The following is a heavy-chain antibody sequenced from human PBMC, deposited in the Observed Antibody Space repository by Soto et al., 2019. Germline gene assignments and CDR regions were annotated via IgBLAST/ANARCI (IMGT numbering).Heavy chain of an antibody. CDR2: IYYSGST. V-gene: IGHV4-59*01. J-gene: IGHJ6*02. CDR1: GGSHLSSP. D-gene: IGHD5-18*01. CDR3: ARERGYSYGSDYGMDV. Sequence: SEPLSLTCTVSGGSHLSSPWRGIRQPPGKGLEWIGYIYYSGSTNYNPSLKSRVTISVDTSKNQFSLKLSSVTAADTAVYYCARERGYSYGSDYGMDVWGQGTTVTVS.